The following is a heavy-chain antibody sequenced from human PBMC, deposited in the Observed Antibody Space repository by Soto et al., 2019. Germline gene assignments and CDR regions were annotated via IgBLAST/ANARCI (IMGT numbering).Heavy chain of an antibody. D-gene: IGHD1-1*01. CDR1: GYTFTSYA. J-gene: IGHJ4*02. Sequence: ASVKVSCKASGYTFTSYAMHWVRQAPGQRLEWMGWINAGNGNTKYSQKFQGRVTITRDTSASTAYMELSSLRSEDTAVYYCARGPGTSPHPFDYWGQGTLVTVSS. CDR3: ARGPGTSPHPFDY. CDR2: INAGNGNT. V-gene: IGHV1-3*01.